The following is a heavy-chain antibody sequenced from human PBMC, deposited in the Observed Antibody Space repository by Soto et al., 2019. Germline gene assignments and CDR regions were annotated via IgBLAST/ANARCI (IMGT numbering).Heavy chain of an antibody. V-gene: IGHV4-31*03. Sequence: SETLSLTCTVSGGSINSGDSYWNWIRQHPEKGLEWIGYINYRGSTFYNPSLKSRIIISVDTSKNQFSLKLSSVTAADTAVYYCARDAPGVAPYWGQGTLVTVSS. J-gene: IGHJ4*02. CDR1: GGSINSGDSY. CDR3: ARDAPGVAPY. CDR2: INYRGST. D-gene: IGHD2-15*01.